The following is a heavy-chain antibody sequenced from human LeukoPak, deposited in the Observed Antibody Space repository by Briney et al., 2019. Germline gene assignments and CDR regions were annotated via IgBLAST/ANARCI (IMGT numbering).Heavy chain of an antibody. Sequence: GGSLRLSCAASGFTFSSYVMSWVRQAPGEGLEWGLEWVSAISAGGGSTYYADSVKGRFTISRDNSKNTLYLQMNSLRAEDTAVYYCAKDPAVATSRDYWGQGTLVTVSS. J-gene: IGHJ4*02. CDR2: ISAGGGST. D-gene: IGHD5-12*01. CDR1: GFTFSSYV. V-gene: IGHV3-23*01. CDR3: AKDPAVATSRDY.